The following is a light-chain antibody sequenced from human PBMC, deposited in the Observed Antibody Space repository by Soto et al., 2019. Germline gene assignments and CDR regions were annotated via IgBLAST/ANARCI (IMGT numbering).Light chain of an antibody. CDR2: EVS. CDR3: SSYTSSSTLVV. J-gene: IGLJ1*01. Sequence: QSALTQPASVSGSPGQSITISCTGTSSDVGGYNYVSWYQQHPGKAPKLMIYEVSNRPSGVSNRFSVSKSGNTASLTISGLQAEDEADYYCSSYTSSSTLVVFGTGTKLTVL. V-gene: IGLV2-14*01. CDR1: SSDVGGYNY.